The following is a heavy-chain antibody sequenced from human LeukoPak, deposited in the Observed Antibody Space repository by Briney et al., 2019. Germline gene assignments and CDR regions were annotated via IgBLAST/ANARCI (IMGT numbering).Heavy chain of an antibody. J-gene: IGHJ5*02. CDR1: GFTFSSYA. Sequence: GGSLRLSCAASGFTFSSYATSWVRQAPGKGLEWVSAISGSGGSTYYADSVKGRFTISRDNSKNTLYLQMNSLRAEDTAVYYCAKPPGSSGWYDGSHWFDPWGQGTLVTVSS. D-gene: IGHD6-19*01. CDR2: ISGSGGST. V-gene: IGHV3-23*01. CDR3: AKPPGSSGWYDGSHWFDP.